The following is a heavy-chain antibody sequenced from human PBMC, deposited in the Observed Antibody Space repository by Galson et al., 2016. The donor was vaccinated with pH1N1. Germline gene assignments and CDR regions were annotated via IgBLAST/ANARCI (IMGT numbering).Heavy chain of an antibody. CDR1: GGSITSGGSY. Sequence: TLSLTCTVSGGSITSGGSYWTWIRQHPGKGLEWIGHISHTGIIYYKPSLKSRVRMSLDTTKDQFSLKLSSVTAADTAVYYCARRFFEILEALPTDAIDIWGQGTVVTVSS. CDR2: ISHTGII. CDR3: ARRFFEILEALPTDAIDI. D-gene: IGHD3-3*01. V-gene: IGHV4-31*03. J-gene: IGHJ3*02.